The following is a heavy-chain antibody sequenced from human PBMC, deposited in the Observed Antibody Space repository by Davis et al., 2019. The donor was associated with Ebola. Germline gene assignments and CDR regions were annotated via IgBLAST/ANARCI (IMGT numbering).Heavy chain of an antibody. CDR1: GFTFSSYG. D-gene: IGHD6-13*01. J-gene: IGHJ4*02. Sequence: GESLKISCAASGFTFSSYGMHWVRQAPGRGLVWVSRINSDGSSTSYADFVKGRITISRDNAKNTLYLQMNSLRVEDTAVYYCTSRYSSTNDYWGQGTLVTVSS. CDR2: INSDGSST. V-gene: IGHV3-74*01. CDR3: TSRYSSTNDY.